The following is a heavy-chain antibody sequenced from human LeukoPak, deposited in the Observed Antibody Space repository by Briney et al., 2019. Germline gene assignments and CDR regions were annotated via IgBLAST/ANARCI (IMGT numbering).Heavy chain of an antibody. J-gene: IGHJ4*02. CDR1: GFTFSSYW. CDR3: ARDLGGATTWPFDY. CDR2: IKQDGSEK. D-gene: IGHD1-26*01. Sequence: GGSLRLSCAASGFTFSSYWMSWVRQAPGKGLEWVANIKQDGSEKYYVDSVKGRFTISRDNAKNSLYLQMNSLRAEDTAVYYCARDLGGATTWPFDYWGQGTLVTVSS. V-gene: IGHV3-7*01.